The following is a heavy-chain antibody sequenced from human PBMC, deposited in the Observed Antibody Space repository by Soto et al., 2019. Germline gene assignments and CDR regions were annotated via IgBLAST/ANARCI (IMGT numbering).Heavy chain of an antibody. D-gene: IGHD2-8*01. J-gene: IGHJ4*02. V-gene: IGHV3-64D*06. CDR2: ISSNGGST. CDR1: GFTFSSYA. Sequence: PGGSLRLSCSASGFTFSSYAMHWVRQAPGKGLEYVSAISSNGGSTYYADSVKGRFTISRDNSKNTLYLQMSSLRAEDTAVYYCVKAQGHCTNGVCYTPFDYWGQGTLVTVSS. CDR3: VKAQGHCTNGVCYTPFDY.